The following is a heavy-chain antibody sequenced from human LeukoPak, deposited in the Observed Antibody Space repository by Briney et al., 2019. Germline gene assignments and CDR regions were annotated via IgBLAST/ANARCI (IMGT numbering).Heavy chain of an antibody. J-gene: IGHJ4*02. D-gene: IGHD3-22*01. CDR1: GGSISSGSYY. Sequence: PSETLSLTCTVSGGSISSGSYYWSWIRQPAGKGLEWIGRIYTSGSTNYNPSLKSRVTISVDTSKNQFSLKLSSVTAADTAVYYCARYGSGYYPYYFDYWGQGTLVTVSS. V-gene: IGHV4-61*02. CDR3: ARYGSGYYPYYFDY. CDR2: IYTSGST.